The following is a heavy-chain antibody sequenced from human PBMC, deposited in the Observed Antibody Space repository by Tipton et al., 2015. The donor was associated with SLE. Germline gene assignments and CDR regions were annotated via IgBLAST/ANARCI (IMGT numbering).Heavy chain of an antibody. J-gene: IGHJ5*02. CDR1: GGSISSYN. V-gene: IGHV4-59*01. D-gene: IGHD3-22*01. Sequence: TLSLTCTVSGGSISSYNWSLIRQSPGKGLEWIGYIYYSGSTNYNPSLKSRVTISVDTSKNQFSLKLISVTAADTAVYYCASGSYDTSGWFDPWGQGTLVTVSS. CDR2: IYYSGST. CDR3: ASGSYDTSGWFDP.